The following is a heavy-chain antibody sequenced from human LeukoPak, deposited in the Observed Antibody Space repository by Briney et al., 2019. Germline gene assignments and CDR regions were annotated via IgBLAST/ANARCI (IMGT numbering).Heavy chain of an antibody. CDR2: ISISSSTI. J-gene: IGHJ4*02. V-gene: IGHV3-48*01. CDR3: ARSFLYYYDSRGYD. D-gene: IGHD3-22*01. CDR1: GFTFSSYS. Sequence: WGSLTLSCAVSGFTFSSYSMNWVRHAQGKGMEWVSYISISSSTIYYADSVKDRFTTSRDNAKNTLYLQMNSPVTEATAVLYFARSFLYYYDSRGYDWGQGTLVTVSS.